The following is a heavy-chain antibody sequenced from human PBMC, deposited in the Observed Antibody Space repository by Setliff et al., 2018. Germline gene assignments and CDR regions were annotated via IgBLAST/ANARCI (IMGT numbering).Heavy chain of an antibody. CDR3: ARGPSPTVTPSRLIYFYHMDV. D-gene: IGHD4-17*01. V-gene: IGHV1-69*10. CDR2: IIPVLGMT. J-gene: IGHJ6*03. Sequence: SVKVSCKSSGDPFNAYGVSWVRQAPGQGLEWMGAIIPVLGMTDYAQKFQGRLTITADQSTTTVYTELSSLRFDDTALYYCARGPSPTVTPSRLIYFYHMDVWGTGTTVTVSS. CDR1: GDPFNAYG.